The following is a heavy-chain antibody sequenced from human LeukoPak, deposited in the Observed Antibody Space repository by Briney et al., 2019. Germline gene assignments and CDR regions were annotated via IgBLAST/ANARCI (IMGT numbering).Heavy chain of an antibody. D-gene: IGHD3-22*01. V-gene: IGHV3-30*18. CDR1: GFTFSSYG. J-gene: IGHJ4*02. CDR3: AKPSGYDSSGYLLDY. Sequence: GGSLRLSCAASGFTFSSYGMHWVRQAPGKGLEWGAVISYDGSNKYYADSVKGRFTISRDNSKNTLYLQMNSLRAEDTAVYYCAKPSGYDSSGYLLDYWGQGTLVTVSS. CDR2: ISYDGSNK.